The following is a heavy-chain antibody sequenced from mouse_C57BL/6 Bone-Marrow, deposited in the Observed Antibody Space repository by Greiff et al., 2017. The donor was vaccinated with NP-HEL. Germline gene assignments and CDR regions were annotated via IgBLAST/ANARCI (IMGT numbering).Heavy chain of an antibody. CDR3: ARRGDSKDYAMDY. CDR1: GYTFTSYW. D-gene: IGHD2-5*01. J-gene: IGHJ4*01. V-gene: IGHV1-72*01. CDR2: IDPNSGGT. Sequence: VQLQQPGAELVQPGASVKLSCKASGYTFTSYWLHWVKQRPGRGLEWIGRIDPNSGGTKYNEQFKRKATLTVDKPSSTAYMQLSSLTSEDSAVYYCARRGDSKDYAMDYWGQGTSVTVSS.